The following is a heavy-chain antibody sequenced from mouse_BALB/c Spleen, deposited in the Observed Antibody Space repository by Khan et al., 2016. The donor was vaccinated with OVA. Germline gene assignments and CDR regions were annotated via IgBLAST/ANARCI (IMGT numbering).Heavy chain of an antibody. CDR1: GYTFTNYG. V-gene: IGHV9-3-1*01. J-gene: IGHJ1*01. CDR2: INTYTGEP. Sequence: QIQLVQSGPELKKPGETVKISCKASGYTFTNYGMNWVKQAPGKDLKWMGWINTYTGEPTYADDFKGRFAFSLETSASTAYLQINNLKNEDTAKYFCARMKPYGYFDLWGAGTTVTVSS. CDR3: ARMKPYGYFDL.